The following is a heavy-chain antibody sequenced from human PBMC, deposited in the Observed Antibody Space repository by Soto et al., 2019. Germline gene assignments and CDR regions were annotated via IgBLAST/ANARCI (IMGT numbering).Heavy chain of an antibody. CDR3: ARYVTFYYDSSGYFFDH. CDR1: GGSLSSSSYY. Sequence: PSETLSLTRTISGGSLSSSSYYWACIRQPPGKGLEWIGSIYYSGSTYYNPSLKSRVTVSVDTSKNQLPLNLNSVTAADTAVYYCARYVTFYYDSSGYFFDHWGQGTLVTVSS. J-gene: IGHJ5*02. D-gene: IGHD3-22*01. V-gene: IGHV4-39*01. CDR2: IYYSGST.